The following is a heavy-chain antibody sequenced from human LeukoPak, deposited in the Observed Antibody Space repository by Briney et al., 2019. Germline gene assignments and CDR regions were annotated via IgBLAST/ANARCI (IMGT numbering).Heavy chain of an antibody. V-gene: IGHV1-69*04. Sequence: SVKVSCKASGGTFSSYAISWVRQAPGQGLEWMGRIMPILGIANYAQKFQGRVTITADKSTSTAYMELSSLRSEDTAVYYCASAYCSGGSCYTYYYGMDVWGQGTTVTVSS. CDR1: GGTFSSYA. J-gene: IGHJ6*02. D-gene: IGHD2-15*01. CDR2: IMPILGIA. CDR3: ASAYCSGGSCYTYYYGMDV.